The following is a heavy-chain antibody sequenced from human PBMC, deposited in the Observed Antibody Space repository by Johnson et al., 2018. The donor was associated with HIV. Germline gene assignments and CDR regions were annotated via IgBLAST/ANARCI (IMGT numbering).Heavy chain of an antibody. D-gene: IGHD3-3*01. CDR3: ARGYTIGAFDI. Sequence: QMQLVESGGGVVQPGRSLRLSCAASEFTFSSYGMHWVRQAPGKGLEWVAVTSYDGSNKYYADSVKGRFTISRDNSKNTLYLQMNSLRAEDTAVYYCARGYTIGAFDIWGQGTMVTVSS. CDR1: EFTFSSYG. CDR2: TSYDGSNK. V-gene: IGHV3-30*03. J-gene: IGHJ3*02.